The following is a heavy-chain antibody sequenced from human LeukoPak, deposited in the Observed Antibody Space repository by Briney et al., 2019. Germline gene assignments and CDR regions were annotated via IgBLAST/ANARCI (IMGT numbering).Heavy chain of an antibody. CDR2: IYYSGST. Sequence: PSETLSLTCTVSGGSIRSSRYYWGWIRQPPGRGLEWIASIYYSGSTYYNPSLRSRVTISVDTSNNQFSLKVSSVTAADTAIYYCARDHVEWNNGQFFDCWGQGTLATVSS. J-gene: IGHJ4*02. CDR1: GGSIRSSRYY. CDR3: ARDHVEWNNGQFFDC. V-gene: IGHV4-39*07. D-gene: IGHD1/OR15-1a*01.